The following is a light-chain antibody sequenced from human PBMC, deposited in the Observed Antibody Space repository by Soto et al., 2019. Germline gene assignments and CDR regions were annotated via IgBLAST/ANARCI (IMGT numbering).Light chain of an antibody. J-gene: IGLJ2*01. V-gene: IGLV2-14*01. Sequence: QSALTQPASVSGSPGQSITLSCTGTSSDVGLYNFVSWYQSHPGEAPKLIIDEVRIRPSGVSPRFSGSKSGNTASLTISGLQAEDEADYYCSSYTPSTSLIFGGGTKLTVL. CDR3: SSYTPSTSLI. CDR1: SSDVGLYNF. CDR2: EVR.